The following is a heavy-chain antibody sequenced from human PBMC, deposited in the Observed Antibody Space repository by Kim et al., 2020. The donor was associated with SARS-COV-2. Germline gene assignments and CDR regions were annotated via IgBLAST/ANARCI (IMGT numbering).Heavy chain of an antibody. Sequence: KGRLTISRENAKNSLYLQMNSLRAEDTAVYYCARGPITIFGVVHAGGMDVWGQGTTVTVSS. J-gene: IGHJ6*02. D-gene: IGHD3-3*01. V-gene: IGHV3-11*04. CDR3: ARGPITIFGVVHAGGMDV.